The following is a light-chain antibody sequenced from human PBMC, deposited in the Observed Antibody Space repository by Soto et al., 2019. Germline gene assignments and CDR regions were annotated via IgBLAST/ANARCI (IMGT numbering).Light chain of an antibody. J-gene: IGLJ1*01. Sequence: QSVLTQPPSVSGAPGQRVTISCTGSSSNIGAGYDVHWYQQLPGTAPKLLMYGNNIRPSGVPDRFSDSKSGTSASLAITGLQSEDEADYYCAAWDDSLNGYVFRAGTKVTDL. CDR1: SSNIGAGYD. CDR3: AAWDDSLNGYV. V-gene: IGLV1-40*01. CDR2: GNN.